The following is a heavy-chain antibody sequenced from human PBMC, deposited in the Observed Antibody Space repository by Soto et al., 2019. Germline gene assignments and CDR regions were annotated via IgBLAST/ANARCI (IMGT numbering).Heavy chain of an antibody. D-gene: IGHD6-13*01. J-gene: IGHJ6*02. V-gene: IGHV1-46*01. Sequence: ASVKVSCKASGYTFTSYYMHWVRQAPGQGLEWMGIINPSGGSTSYAQKFQGRVTMTRDTSTSTVYMELSSLRSEDTAVYYCARARSSSWDYYYYYGMDVWGQGTTVTVSS. CDR2: INPSGGST. CDR3: ARARSSSWDYYYYYGMDV. CDR1: GYTFTSYY.